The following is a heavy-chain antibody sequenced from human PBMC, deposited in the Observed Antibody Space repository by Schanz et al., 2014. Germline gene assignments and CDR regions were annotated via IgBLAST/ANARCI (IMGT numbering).Heavy chain of an antibody. V-gene: IGHV1-2*06. CDR1: GYTFTGYY. D-gene: IGHD4-17*01. Sequence: QVQLVQSGAGVKKPGASVKVSCQASGYTFTGYYMHWVRQAPGQGLEWMGQINPNSGATIYAQNFQGRVTMTRDTSISTAYMELSRLRSDDTAVYYCARRLRGFDYWGQGTLVTVSS. CDR3: ARRLRGFDY. J-gene: IGHJ4*02. CDR2: INPNSGAT.